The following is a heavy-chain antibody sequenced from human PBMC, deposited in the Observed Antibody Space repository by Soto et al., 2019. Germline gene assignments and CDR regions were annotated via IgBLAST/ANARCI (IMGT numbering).Heavy chain of an antibody. CDR3: ARSIVATIWNFDY. J-gene: IGHJ4*02. CDR1: GYIFTSYW. CDR2: IYPGDSDT. Sequence: PGESLKISCKGAGYIFTSYWIGCVLQMPGKGLEWMGIIYPGDSDTRYSPSFQGQVTISADKSISTAYLQWSSLKASDTAMYYCARSIVATIWNFDYWGQGTLVTVSS. V-gene: IGHV5-51*01. D-gene: IGHD5-12*01.